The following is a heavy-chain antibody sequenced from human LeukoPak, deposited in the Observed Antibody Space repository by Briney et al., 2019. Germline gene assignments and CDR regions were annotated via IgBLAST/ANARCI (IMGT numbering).Heavy chain of an antibody. CDR3: ARDLAWGAFDY. CDR2: ISGSGDNT. J-gene: IGHJ4*02. CDR1: GFTFSSHG. V-gene: IGHV3-23*01. Sequence: GGTLRLSCAASGFTFSSHGMSWVRQAPGKGLEWVSTISGSGDNTYYADSVKGRFTISRDDSKNTLSLQMNSLRVEDTAVYYCARDLAWGAFDYWGQGTLVTVSS. D-gene: IGHD7-27*01.